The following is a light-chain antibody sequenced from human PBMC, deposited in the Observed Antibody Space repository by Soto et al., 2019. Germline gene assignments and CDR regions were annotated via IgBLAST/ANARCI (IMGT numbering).Light chain of an antibody. J-gene: IGKJ1*01. CDR2: AAS. CDR3: QQYYSYPRT. V-gene: IGKV1-9*01. Sequence: DIQMTQSPSSLSASVGDRVTITCRASQSISSYLAWYQQKPGKAPKLLIYAASTLQSGVPSRFSGSEPGTDFTLTISCLQSEDFATYYCQQYYSYPRTFGQGTKVDIK. CDR1: QSISSY.